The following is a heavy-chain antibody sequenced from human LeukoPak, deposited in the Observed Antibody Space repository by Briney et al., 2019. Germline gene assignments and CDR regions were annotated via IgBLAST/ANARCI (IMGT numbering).Heavy chain of an antibody. J-gene: IGHJ6*04. Sequence: SETLSLTCAVYGGSFSGYYWSWIRQPPGKGLEWIGEINRSGSTNYNPSLKSRVTISVDTSKNQFSLKLSSVTAADTAVYYCARVVVVPAAIGDVWGKGTTVTVSS. CDR2: INRSGST. CDR1: GGSFSGYY. D-gene: IGHD2-2*02. V-gene: IGHV4-34*01. CDR3: ARVVVVPAAIGDV.